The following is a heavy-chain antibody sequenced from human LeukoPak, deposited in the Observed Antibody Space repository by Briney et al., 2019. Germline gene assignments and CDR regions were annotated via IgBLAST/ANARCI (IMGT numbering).Heavy chain of an antibody. CDR2: INHSGST. CDR3: ASPQRYGGNPLVLNY. V-gene: IGHV4-34*01. D-gene: IGHD4/OR15-4a*01. CDR1: GGSFSGSY. J-gene: IGHJ4*02. Sequence: SETLFLTCAVYGGSFSGSYWSWIRQPPGKGLEWIGEINHSGSTNYNPSLKSRVTISVDTSKNQFSLKLSSVTAADTAVYYCASPQRYGGNPLVLNYWGQGTLVTVSS.